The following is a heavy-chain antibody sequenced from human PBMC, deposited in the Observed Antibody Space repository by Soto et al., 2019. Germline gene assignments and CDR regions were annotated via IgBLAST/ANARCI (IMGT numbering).Heavy chain of an antibody. V-gene: IGHV3-30-3*01. CDR3: ARAFFETPKFYYDSSGYSPSMY. Sequence: QVQLVESGGGVVQPGRSLRLSCAASGFTFSSYAMHWVRQAPGKGLEWVAVISYDGSNKYYADSVKGRFTISRDNSKNTLYLQMNRLRAEDTAVYYCARAFFETPKFYYDSSGYSPSMYWGQGTLVTVSS. CDR2: ISYDGSNK. J-gene: IGHJ4*02. D-gene: IGHD3-22*01. CDR1: GFTFSSYA.